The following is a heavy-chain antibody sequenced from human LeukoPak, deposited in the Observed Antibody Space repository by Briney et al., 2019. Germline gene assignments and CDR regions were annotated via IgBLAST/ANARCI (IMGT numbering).Heavy chain of an antibody. J-gene: IGHJ4*02. D-gene: IGHD1-1*01. CDR1: GYTFTSYG. CDR2: ISAYNGNT. V-gene: IGHV1-18*01. CDR3: ARISTGTTEFDY. Sequence: ASVKVSCKASGYTFTSYGISWVRQAPGQRLEWMGWISAYNGNTNYAQKLQGRDTMTTDISTSTAYMELRSLRSDDTAVYYCARISTGTTEFDYWAQGTLVTVSS.